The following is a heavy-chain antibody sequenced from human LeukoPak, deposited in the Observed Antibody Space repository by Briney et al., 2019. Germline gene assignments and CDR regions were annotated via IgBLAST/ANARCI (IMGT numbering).Heavy chain of an antibody. V-gene: IGHV4-59*01. CDR3: ARWYCSRGTCYYLDY. CDR1: GGSISGYY. D-gene: IGHD2-2*01. CDR2: IYYNGRT. J-gene: IGHJ4*02. Sequence: SETLSLTCTVSGGSISGYYWSWIRQSPGRGLEYIGHIYYNGRTDYNPSLKSRVTISVGTSRNQFSLRLNSVTAADTAVYFCARWYCSRGTCYYLDYWGQGTLVTVSS.